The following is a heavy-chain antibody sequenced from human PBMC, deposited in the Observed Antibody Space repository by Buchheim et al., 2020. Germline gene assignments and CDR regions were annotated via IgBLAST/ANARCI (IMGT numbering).Heavy chain of an antibody. CDR3: AKFSIAAAGTDFDY. Sequence: QVQLVESGGGVVQPGRSLRLSCAASGFTFSSYGMHWVRQAPGKGLEWVAVISYDGSNKYYADSVKGRFPISRDNSKTTLYLQMNSLRAEDTAVYYCAKFSIAAAGTDFDYWGQGTL. D-gene: IGHD6-13*01. V-gene: IGHV3-30*18. J-gene: IGHJ4*02. CDR1: GFTFSSYG. CDR2: ISYDGSNK.